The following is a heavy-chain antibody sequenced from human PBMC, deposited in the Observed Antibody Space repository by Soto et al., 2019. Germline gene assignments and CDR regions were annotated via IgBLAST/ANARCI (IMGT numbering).Heavy chain of an antibody. J-gene: IGHJ4*02. Sequence: ASVKVSCKASGYTFTSYDINWVRQATGQGLEWMGWINPNSGGTNYAQKFQGWVTMTRDTSISTAYMELSRLRSDDTAVYYCARGRDHLAFDYWGQGTLVTVSS. CDR2: INPNSGGT. V-gene: IGHV1-2*04. CDR3: ARGRDHLAFDY. CDR1: GYTFTSYD.